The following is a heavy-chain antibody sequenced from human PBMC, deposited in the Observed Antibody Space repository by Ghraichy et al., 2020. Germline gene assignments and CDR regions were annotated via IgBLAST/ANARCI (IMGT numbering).Heavy chain of an antibody. CDR2: IYYSGST. Sequence: ESLNISCTVSGGSISSSSYYWGWIRQPPGKGLEWIGSIYYSGSTYYNPSLKSRVTISVDTSKNQFSLKLSSVTAADTAVYYCARHTPDIVVVPAYWFDPWGQGTLVTVSS. CDR3: ARHTPDIVVVPAYWFDP. CDR1: GGSISSSSYY. V-gene: IGHV4-39*01. J-gene: IGHJ5*02. D-gene: IGHD2-2*01.